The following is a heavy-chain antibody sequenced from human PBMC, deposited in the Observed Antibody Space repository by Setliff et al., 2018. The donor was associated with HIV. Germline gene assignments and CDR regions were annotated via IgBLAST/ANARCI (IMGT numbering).Heavy chain of an antibody. CDR1: GGTFGGYA. V-gene: IGHV1-69*06. CDR3: ARGVKGIATTGKYYFDY. Sequence: SVKVSCKASGGTFGGYAISWVRQAPGQGLEWLGGIIPIFETTNYAQKFQGRVTITADKSTSTIYMELSRLKSDDTAVFYCARGVKGIATTGKYYFDYWGQGTLVTVSS. D-gene: IGHD6-13*01. J-gene: IGHJ4*02. CDR2: IIPIFETT.